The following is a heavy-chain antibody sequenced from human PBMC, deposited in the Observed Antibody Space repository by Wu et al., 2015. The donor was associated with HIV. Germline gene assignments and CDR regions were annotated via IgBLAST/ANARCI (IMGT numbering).Heavy chain of an antibody. Sequence: QVQLVQSGAEMKKPGASVKVSCKASGYTFTAYYLHWVRQAPGQGLEWMGWVNPNSDGTNYAQKFQGRVTMTRDTSITTAYMDLTRLTSDDTAIYYCVRGPYCGGDCYFRDYFEHWGQGTLVTVSS. CDR1: GYTFTAYY. D-gene: IGHD2-21*01. CDR3: VRGPYCGGDCYFRDYFEH. J-gene: IGHJ4*02. V-gene: IGHV1-2*02. CDR2: VNPNSDGT.